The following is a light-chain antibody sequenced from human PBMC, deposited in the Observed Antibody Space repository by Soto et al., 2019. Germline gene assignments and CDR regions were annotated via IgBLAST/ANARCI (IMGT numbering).Light chain of an antibody. CDR3: QESYSTPDT. Sequence: DIQMTQSPSSLSASLGDRVTITCRASQSISTYLNWYQQKPGKAPKLLIYAASSLQSGVPSRFSGSGSGTDFTLTIRSLQPEDFATYFCQESYSTPDTFGLGT. CDR1: QSISTY. J-gene: IGKJ2*01. V-gene: IGKV1-39*01. CDR2: AAS.